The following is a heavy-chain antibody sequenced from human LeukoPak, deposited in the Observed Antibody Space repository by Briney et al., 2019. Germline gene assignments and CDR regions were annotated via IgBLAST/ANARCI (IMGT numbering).Heavy chain of an antibody. CDR2: IYHSGST. J-gene: IGHJ4*02. CDR3: ARNGTNYHRFFDY. Sequence: PSETRSLTCTVSGYSISSGYYWGWIRQPPGKELEWIGSIYHSGSTYYNPSLKSRVTISVDTSKNQFSLKLSSVHAADTAVYYCARNGTNYHRFFDYWGQGTLVTVSS. D-gene: IGHD4/OR15-4a*01. CDR1: GYSISSGYY. V-gene: IGHV4-38-2*02.